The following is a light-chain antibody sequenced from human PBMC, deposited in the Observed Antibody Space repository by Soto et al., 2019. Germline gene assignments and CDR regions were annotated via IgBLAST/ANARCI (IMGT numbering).Light chain of an antibody. Sequence: EVVLTQSPVTLSLSPGEGATLSCMASQSFRGLLAWYQQKPGQAPRLLIYDAYNRATGIPPRFSGSGSGTDFTLTISSLEPEDSAVYYCQQRHMWPITFGQGTRLEIK. V-gene: IGKV3-11*01. CDR3: QQRHMWPIT. J-gene: IGKJ5*01. CDR1: QSFRGL. CDR2: DAY.